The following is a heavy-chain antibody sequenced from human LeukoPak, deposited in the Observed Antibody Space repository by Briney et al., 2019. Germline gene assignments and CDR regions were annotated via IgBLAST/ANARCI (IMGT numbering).Heavy chain of an antibody. V-gene: IGHV3-21*01. CDR2: ISSSSSYI. Sequence: GGSLRLSCAASGFTFSSYSMNWVRQAPGKGLEWVSSISSSSSYIYYADSVKGRFTISRDNAKNSLYLQMNSLRADDTAVYYCARAIRDTYWYGGGYWGQGTLVTVSS. CDR1: GFTFSSYS. D-gene: IGHD3-10*01. CDR3: ARAIRDTYWYGGGY. J-gene: IGHJ4*02.